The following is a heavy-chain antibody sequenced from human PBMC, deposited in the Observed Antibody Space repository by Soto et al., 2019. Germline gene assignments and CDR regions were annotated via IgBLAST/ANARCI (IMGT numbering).Heavy chain of an antibody. J-gene: IGHJ4*02. CDR2: ISFDGTNK. Sequence: QVQLVESGGDVVQPGRSLRLSCAASGFTFSSYAMHWVRQAPGKGLEWVAVISFDGTNKYYADSVKDRFTVSRDNSKNTLFVQMNSLRVEDTAVYYCVRDRRFGNGYNLGFDYWGQGTLVTVSS. CDR3: VRDRRFGNGYNLGFDY. V-gene: IGHV3-30*14. CDR1: GFTFSSYA. D-gene: IGHD5-12*01.